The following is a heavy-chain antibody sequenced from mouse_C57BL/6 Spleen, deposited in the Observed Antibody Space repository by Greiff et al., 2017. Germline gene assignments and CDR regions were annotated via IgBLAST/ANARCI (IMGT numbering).Heavy chain of an antibody. Sequence: SGAELARPGASVKLSCKASGYTFTSYGISWVKQRTGQGLEWIGEIYPRSGNTYYNEKLKGKATLTADKSSSTAYMELRSLTTEDSAVYFCARSYYDYDAWFAYWGQGTLVTVSA. CDR1: GYTFTSYG. CDR3: ARSYYDYDAWFAY. V-gene: IGHV1-81*01. D-gene: IGHD2-4*01. J-gene: IGHJ3*01. CDR2: IYPRSGNT.